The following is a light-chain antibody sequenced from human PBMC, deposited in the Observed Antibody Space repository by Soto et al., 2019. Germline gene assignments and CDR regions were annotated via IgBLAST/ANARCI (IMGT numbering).Light chain of an antibody. CDR2: GAS. CDR3: QQYDSSPLT. CDR1: QSVGSSY. J-gene: IGKJ4*01. Sequence: EIVLTQSPGTLSLSPGERATLSCRASQSVGSSYLAWYQQRPGQAPRLLIYGASSRATGIPDRFGGSGSGTDFTLTISRLEPADFAVYYCQQYDSSPLTFGGGTKVEIK. V-gene: IGKV3-20*01.